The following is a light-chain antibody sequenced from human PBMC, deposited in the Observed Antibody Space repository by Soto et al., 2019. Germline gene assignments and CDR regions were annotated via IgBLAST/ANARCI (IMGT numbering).Light chain of an antibody. V-gene: IGLV2-14*01. CDR1: SSDVGAYNY. CDR3: SSYTSSSTWV. Sequence: QAVLTQPASVSGCPGQSITISCTGTSSDVGAYNYVSWYQQHPGKAPKLMIYEVRNRPSGVSDRFSGSRSGNTASLTISGLQAEDESDYYCSSYTSSSTWVFGGGTQLTVL. J-gene: IGLJ3*02. CDR2: EVR.